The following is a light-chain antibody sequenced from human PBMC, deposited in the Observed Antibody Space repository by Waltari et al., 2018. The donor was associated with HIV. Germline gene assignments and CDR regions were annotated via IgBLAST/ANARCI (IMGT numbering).Light chain of an antibody. J-gene: IGKJ5*01. CDR2: GAF. CDR3: QHRSNWPIT. Sequence: IVLTQSPATLSLSPGERATLSCRASQSVRAYLAWYQQKPGQAPSLLIYGAFTRDTGIPARFSGSGSGTEYTLTISSLEPGDFAAYYCQHRSNWPITFGQGTRLEIK. V-gene: IGKV3-11*01. CDR1: QSVRAY.